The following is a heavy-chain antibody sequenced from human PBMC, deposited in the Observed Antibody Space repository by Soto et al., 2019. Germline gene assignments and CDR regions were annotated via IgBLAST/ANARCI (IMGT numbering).Heavy chain of an antibody. V-gene: IGHV3-48*02. CDR3: ARGSNYYDSSGYAFDI. CDR2: ISSSSSTI. D-gene: IGHD3-22*01. J-gene: IGHJ3*02. CDR1: GFTFSSYS. Sequence: GGSLRLSCAASGFTFSSYSMNWVRQAPGKGLEWVSYISSSSSTIYYADSVKGRFTISRDNAKNSLYLQMNSLRDEDTAVYYCARGSNYYDSSGYAFDIWGQGTMVTVSS.